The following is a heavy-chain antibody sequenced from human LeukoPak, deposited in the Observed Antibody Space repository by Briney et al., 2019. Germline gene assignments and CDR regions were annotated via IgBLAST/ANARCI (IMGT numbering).Heavy chain of an antibody. V-gene: IGHV4-4*02. CDR2: IYHSGST. D-gene: IGHD6-13*01. Sequence: SGTLSLTCAVSGGSISSSNWWSWVRQPPGKGLEWIGEIYHSGSTNYNPSLKSRVTISVDKSKNQFSLKLSSVTAADTAVYYCARDRISSAGTGVYYYYYIDVWGKGTTVTVSS. J-gene: IGHJ6*03. CDR1: GGSISSSNW. CDR3: ARDRISSAGTGVYYYYYIDV.